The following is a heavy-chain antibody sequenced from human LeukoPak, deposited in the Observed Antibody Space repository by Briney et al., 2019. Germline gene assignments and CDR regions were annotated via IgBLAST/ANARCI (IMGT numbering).Heavy chain of an antibody. CDR2: INHSGST. D-gene: IGHD3-10*01. Sequence: SETLSLTCAVYGGSFSGYYWSWIRQPPGKGLEWIGEINHSGSTNYNPSLKSRVTISVDTSKNQFSLKLRSVTAADTAVYYCARGRIPFGELLSPSNWFDPWGQGTLVTVSS. CDR1: GGSFSGYY. CDR3: ARGRIPFGELLSPSNWFDP. J-gene: IGHJ5*02. V-gene: IGHV4-34*01.